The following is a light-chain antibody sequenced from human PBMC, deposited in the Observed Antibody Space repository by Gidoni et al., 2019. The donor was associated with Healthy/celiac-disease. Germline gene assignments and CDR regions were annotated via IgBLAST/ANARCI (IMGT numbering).Light chain of an antibody. CDR2: GAS. CDR3: QQYGSSPWT. CDR1: QSVSSSY. J-gene: IGKJ1*01. Sequence: EIGLTQSPGTLSLSPGERATLSCRASQSVSSSYLAWYQQKPGQAPRLLTYGASSRATGIPDRFSGSGSATDFTLTISRLEPEDFAVYYCQQYGSSPWTFGQGTKVEIK. V-gene: IGKV3-20*01.